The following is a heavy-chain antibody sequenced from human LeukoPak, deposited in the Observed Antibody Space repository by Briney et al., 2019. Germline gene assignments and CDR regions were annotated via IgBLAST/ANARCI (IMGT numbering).Heavy chain of an antibody. CDR1: GFTFSSYS. CDR3: ARADLYCSSSGCARRAFDI. V-gene: IGHV3-21*01. Sequence: PGGSLRLSCAASGFTFSSYSMNWVRQAPGKGLDWVSSISSSSSYIYYADSVKGRFTISRDNAKNSLYLQMNSLRAEDTAVYYCARADLYCSSSGCARRAFDIWGQGTMVTVSS. J-gene: IGHJ3*02. CDR2: ISSSSSYI. D-gene: IGHD3-22*01.